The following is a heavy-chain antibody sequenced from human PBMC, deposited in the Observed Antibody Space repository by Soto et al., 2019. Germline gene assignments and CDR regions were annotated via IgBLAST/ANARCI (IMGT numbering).Heavy chain of an antibody. CDR1: GGSISSGGYS. V-gene: IGHV4-30-2*01. D-gene: IGHD3-3*01. CDR3: ASHGFSRGWAFDY. Sequence: QLQLQESGSGLVKPSQTLSLTCAVSGGSISSGGYSWSWIRQPPGKGLEWIGYIYHSGSTYYNPSLKSRATISVDRSKNQFSLKLSSVTAADTAVYDCASHGFSRGWAFDYWGQGTLVAVSS. J-gene: IGHJ4*02. CDR2: IYHSGST.